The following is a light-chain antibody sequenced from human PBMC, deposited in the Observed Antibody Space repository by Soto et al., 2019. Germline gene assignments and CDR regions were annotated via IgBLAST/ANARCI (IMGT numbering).Light chain of an antibody. CDR1: QSVSSY. V-gene: IGKV3-11*01. J-gene: IGKJ1*01. CDR3: QQRSNWPPWT. CDR2: DAS. Sequence: EIVLTQSPATLSLSPGERATLSCRASQSVSSYLAWYQQKPGQAPRLLIYDASNRVTGIPARFSGSGSGTDFTLTISSLEPEDLAVDYCQQRSNWPPWTFGQGTKVEIK.